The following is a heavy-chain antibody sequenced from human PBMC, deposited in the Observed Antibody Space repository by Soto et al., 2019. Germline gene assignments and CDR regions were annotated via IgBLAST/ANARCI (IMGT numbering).Heavy chain of an antibody. CDR2: IYYTGNT. Sequence: SETLSLTCTVSGGSISSSTNYWGWIRQPPGQALEFIGQIYYTGNTYYNPSLKSRVTVSVDTSKNQFSLKLTSVTAADTAVYYCARLGVTNWFDPWGQGTLVTVSS. CDR1: GGSISSSTNY. CDR3: ARLGVTNWFDP. J-gene: IGHJ5*02. D-gene: IGHD3-3*01. V-gene: IGHV4-39*01.